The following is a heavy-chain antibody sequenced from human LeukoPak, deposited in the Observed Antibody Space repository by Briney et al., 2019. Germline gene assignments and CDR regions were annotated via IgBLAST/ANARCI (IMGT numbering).Heavy chain of an antibody. J-gene: IGHJ3*02. CDR3: AGVVAATPDAFDI. CDR1: GGSISSHY. CDR2: VHSSGGA. V-gene: IGHV4-59*08. D-gene: IGHD2-15*01. Sequence: PSETLSLTCTVSGGSISSHYWSWIRQPPGQGLEWIGYVHSSGGANYNPSLNSRVTMSVDTSKDRLSLRLSSVTAADTAVYHCAGVVAATPDAFDIWGQGTMVTVSS.